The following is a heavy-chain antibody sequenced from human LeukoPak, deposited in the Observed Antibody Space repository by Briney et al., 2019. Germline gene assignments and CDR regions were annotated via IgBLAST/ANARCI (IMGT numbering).Heavy chain of an antibody. CDR1: GFTFSGSA. CDR3: TQQIVATNDY. V-gene: IGHV3-73*01. D-gene: IGHD5-12*01. Sequence: GGSLKLSCAASGFTFSGSAMHWVRQASGKGLEWVGRIRSKANSYATAYAASVKGRFTISRDDSKNTAYLQMNSLKTEDTAAYYCTQQIVATNDYWGQGTLVTVSS. J-gene: IGHJ4*02. CDR2: IRSKANSYAT.